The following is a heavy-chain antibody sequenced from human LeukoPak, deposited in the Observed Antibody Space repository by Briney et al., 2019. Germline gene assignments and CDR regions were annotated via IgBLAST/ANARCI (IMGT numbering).Heavy chain of an antibody. CDR1: GGSVSSYY. V-gene: IGHV4-59*02. D-gene: IGHD6-19*01. CDR2: IFYSGST. CDR3: ARGSGWYFY. Sequence: PSETLSLTCTVSGGSVSSYYWSWIRQLPGKGLEWIGYIFYSGSTNYNPSLKSRVTISVDTSKNQFSLKLSSVTAADTAVYYCARGSGWYFYWGQGTLVTVSS. J-gene: IGHJ4*02.